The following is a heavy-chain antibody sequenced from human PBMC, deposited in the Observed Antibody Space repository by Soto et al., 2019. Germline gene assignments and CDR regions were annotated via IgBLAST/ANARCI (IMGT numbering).Heavy chain of an antibody. CDR3: ARYGAGGRDY. J-gene: IGHJ4*02. D-gene: IGHD3-10*01. CDR2: IIPILGIA. CDR1: GGTFSSYT. Sequence: VQLVQSGAEVKKPGSSVKVSCKASGGTFSSYTISWVRQAPGQGLEWMGRIIPILGIANYAQKFQGRVTITADKSTSTAYRELSSLRSEDTAVYYCARYGAGGRDYWGQGTLVTVSS. V-gene: IGHV1-69*02.